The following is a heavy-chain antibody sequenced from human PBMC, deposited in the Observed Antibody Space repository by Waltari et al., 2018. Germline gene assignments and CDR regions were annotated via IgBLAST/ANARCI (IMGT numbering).Heavy chain of an antibody. CDR2: INHSGST. CDR3: APVRVGASNAFDI. D-gene: IGHD1-26*01. V-gene: IGHV4-34*01. J-gene: IGHJ3*02. CDR1: GGSFSGYY. Sequence: QVQLQQWGAGLLKPSETLSLTCAVYGGSFSGYYGSWIRQPPGKGLEWIGEINHSGSTNYNPSLKSRVTISVDTSKNQFSLKLSSVTAADTAVYYCAPVRVGASNAFDIWGQGTMVTVSS.